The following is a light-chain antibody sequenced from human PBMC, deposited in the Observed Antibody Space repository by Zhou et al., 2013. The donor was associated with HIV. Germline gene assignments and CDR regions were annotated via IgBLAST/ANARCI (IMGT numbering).Light chain of an antibody. V-gene: IGKV3-11*01. Sequence: EIVMTQSPATLSVSPGEGATLSCRASQSVSSKLAWYQQKPGQAPRLLIYYASNRATGIPARFSGSGSGTDFTLTISSLEPEDFAVYYCQQRSNWPSTFGQGTRLEIK. CDR2: YAS. CDR3: QQRSNWPST. J-gene: IGKJ5*01. CDR1: QSVSSK.